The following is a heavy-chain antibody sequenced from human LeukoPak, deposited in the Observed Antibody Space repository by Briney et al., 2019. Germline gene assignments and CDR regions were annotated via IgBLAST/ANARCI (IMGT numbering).Heavy chain of an antibody. CDR2: IYTSGST. D-gene: IGHD4-11*01. CDR1: GGSISSYY. Sequence: SETLSLTCTVSGGSISSYYWSWIRQPPGKGLEWIGYIYTSGSTNYNPSLKSRVTISVDTSKNQFSLKLSSVTAADAAVYYCARHPYRDTVIDYWGQGTLVTVSS. CDR3: ARHPYRDTVIDY. J-gene: IGHJ4*02. V-gene: IGHV4-4*09.